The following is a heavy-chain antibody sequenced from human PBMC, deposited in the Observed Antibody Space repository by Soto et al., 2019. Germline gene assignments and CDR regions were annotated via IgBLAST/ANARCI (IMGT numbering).Heavy chain of an antibody. V-gene: IGHV1-3*01. CDR3: ARDSQLMVPAAILSPGDLRRYYYYGMDV. D-gene: IGHD2-2*02. Sequence: QVQLVQSGAEVKKPGASVKVSCKASGYTFTSYAMHWVRQAPGQRLEWMGWINAGNGNTKYSQKFQGRVTITRDTSASTAYMELSSLRSEDTAVYYCARDSQLMVPAAILSPGDLRRYYYYGMDVWGQGTTVTVSS. CDR1: GYTFTSYA. CDR2: INAGNGNT. J-gene: IGHJ6*02.